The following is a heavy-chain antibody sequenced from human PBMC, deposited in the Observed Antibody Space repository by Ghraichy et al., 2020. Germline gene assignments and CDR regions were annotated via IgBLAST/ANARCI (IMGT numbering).Heavy chain of an antibody. D-gene: IGHD4-17*01. V-gene: IGHV2-5*02. CDR2: IYWDGDK. CDR1: GFSLTSGVG. J-gene: IGHJ4*02. CDR3: AHIRGDFGDYAQY. Sequence: SGPTLVKPTQTLTLTCTLSGFSLTSGVGVGWIRQPPGKALEWLALIYWDGDKRYSPSLKSRLTISKDTSKNQVVLTMANMDPVDTATYYCAHIRGDFGDYAQYWGQGILVAVSS.